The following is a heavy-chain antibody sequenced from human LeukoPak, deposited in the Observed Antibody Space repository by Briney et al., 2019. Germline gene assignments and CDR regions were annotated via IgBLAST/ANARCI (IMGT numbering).Heavy chain of an antibody. D-gene: IGHD2-2*01. V-gene: IGHV1-69*05. CDR2: IIPIFGTA. Sequence: ASVKVSCKTSGGTFNSYGIIWLRQAPGQGLEWMGGIIPIFGTANYAQKLYGRVTITTDESTSTAFMELSSLRSEDTAVYYCARSLTIVVVPAALGWFDPWGQGTLVTVSS. CDR3: ARSLTIVVVPAALGWFDP. J-gene: IGHJ5*02. CDR1: GGTFNSYG.